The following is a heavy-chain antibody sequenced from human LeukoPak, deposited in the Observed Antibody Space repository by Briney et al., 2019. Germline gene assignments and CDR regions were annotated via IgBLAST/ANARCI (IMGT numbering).Heavy chain of an antibody. J-gene: IGHJ3*02. Sequence: GGSLRFSCEGSGFTFSNYWMTWVRQAPEKGLEWVANIKPSGSEKHYADSVEGRFTISRDNAKNSLYLQMNSLRAEDTAVYYCARDLDTYVVLTAYDTFDMWGQGTTVTVSS. D-gene: IGHD2-21*02. CDR2: IKPSGSEK. CDR3: ARDLDTYVVLTAYDTFDM. CDR1: GFTFSNYW. V-gene: IGHV3-7*01.